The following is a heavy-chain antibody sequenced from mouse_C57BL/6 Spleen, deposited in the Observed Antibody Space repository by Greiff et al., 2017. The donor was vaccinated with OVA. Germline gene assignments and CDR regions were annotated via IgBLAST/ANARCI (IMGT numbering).Heavy chain of an antibody. CDR2: IDPSDSYT. CDR1: GYTFTSYW. Sequence: VKLQEPGAELVRPGTSVKLSCKASGYTFTSYWMHWVKQRPGQGLEWIGVIDPSDSYTNYNQKFKGKATLTVDTSSSTAYMQLSSLTSEDSAVYYCARSRAYSNPFDYWGQGTTLTVSS. CDR3: ARSRAYSNPFDY. D-gene: IGHD2-5*01. J-gene: IGHJ2*01. V-gene: IGHV1-59*01.